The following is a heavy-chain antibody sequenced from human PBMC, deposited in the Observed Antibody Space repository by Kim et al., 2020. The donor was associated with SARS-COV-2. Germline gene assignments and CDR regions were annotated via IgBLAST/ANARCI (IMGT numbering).Heavy chain of an antibody. V-gene: IGHV4-59*01. Sequence: LKSRVTISVDTSKNQFSLKLSSVTAADTAVYYCATSYYYDSSGPESFDYWGQGTLVTVSS. CDR3: ATSYYYDSSGPESFDY. D-gene: IGHD3-22*01. J-gene: IGHJ4*02.